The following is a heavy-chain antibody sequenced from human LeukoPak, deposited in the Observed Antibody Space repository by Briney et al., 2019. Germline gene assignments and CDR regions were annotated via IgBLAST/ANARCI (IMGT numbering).Heavy chain of an antibody. CDR2: IYTSGST. D-gene: IGHD4-11*01. J-gene: IGHJ4*02. CDR3: ASTVTTEVGGYYFDY. CDR1: GGSISSGSYY. Sequence: SQTLSLTCTVSGGSISSGSYYWSWFRQPAEKGLEWIGRIYTSGSTYYNPSLKSRVTISVDTSKNQFSLKLSSVTAADTAVYYCASTVTTEVGGYYFDYWGQGTLVTVSS. V-gene: IGHV4-61*02.